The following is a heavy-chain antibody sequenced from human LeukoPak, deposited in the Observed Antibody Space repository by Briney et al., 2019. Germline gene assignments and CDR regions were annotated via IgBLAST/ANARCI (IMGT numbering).Heavy chain of an antibody. CDR3: ARGSPFYDILTGSTYAMDV. V-gene: IGHV3-7*03. Sequence: GGSLRLSCAASGFTFSSYWMSWVRQAPGKGLEWVANIKQDGSEKYYVDSVKGRFTISRDNAKNSLYLQMNSLRAEDTAVYYCARGSPFYDILTGSTYAMDVWGQGTTVTVSS. D-gene: IGHD3-9*01. J-gene: IGHJ6*02. CDR2: IKQDGSEK. CDR1: GFTFSSYW.